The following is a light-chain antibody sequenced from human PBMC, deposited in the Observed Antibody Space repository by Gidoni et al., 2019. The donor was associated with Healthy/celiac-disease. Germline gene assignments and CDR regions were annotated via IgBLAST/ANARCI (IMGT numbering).Light chain of an antibody. CDR3: QQYGSSPPLFT. J-gene: IGKJ3*01. CDR1: QSVSSSY. V-gene: IGKV3-20*01. Sequence: ELVLTQSPGTLSLSPGERATRSRRASQSVSSSYLAWYQQKPGQAPRLLIYGASSRATGIPDRFSGSGSGTDFTLTISRLEPEDFAVYYCQQYGSSPPLFTFGPGTKVDIK. CDR2: GAS.